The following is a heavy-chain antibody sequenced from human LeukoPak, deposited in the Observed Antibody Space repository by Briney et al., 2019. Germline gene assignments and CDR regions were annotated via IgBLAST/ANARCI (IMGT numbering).Heavy chain of an antibody. V-gene: IGHV4-34*01. D-gene: IGHD3-10*01. CDR2: INHSGST. Sequence: SETLSLTCAVYGGSFSGYYWSWTRHPPGKGLEWIGEINHSGSTNYNPSLKSRVTISVDTSKNQFSLKLSSVTAADTAVYYCARIRRLLWFGELLGYFDYWGQGTLVTVSS. J-gene: IGHJ4*02. CDR1: GGSFSGYY. CDR3: ARIRRLLWFGELLGYFDY.